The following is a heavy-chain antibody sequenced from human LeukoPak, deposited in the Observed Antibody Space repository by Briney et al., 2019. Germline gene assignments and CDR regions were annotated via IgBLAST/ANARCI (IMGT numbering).Heavy chain of an antibody. J-gene: IGHJ4*02. CDR3: ATGYGDFRVEGRYFYS. Sequence: SETLSLTCTVSDGSITNYDWSWVRQPPGKGLEFIGHVHYSGTTNYNPSLRSRVTISIDTSNKHFFLKLKSVTAADTAVYYCATGYGDFRVEGRYFYSWGQGTLVTVSS. CDR2: VHYSGTT. V-gene: IGHV4-59*01. CDR1: DGSITNYD. D-gene: IGHD4-17*01.